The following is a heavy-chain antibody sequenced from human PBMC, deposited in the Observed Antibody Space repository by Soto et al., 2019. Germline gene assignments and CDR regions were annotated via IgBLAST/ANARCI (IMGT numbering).Heavy chain of an antibody. V-gene: IGHV3-9*01. Sequence: GGSLRLSCAASGFTFDDYAMHWVRQAPGKGLEWVSGISWNSGSIGYADSVKGRFTISRDNAKNSLYLQMNSLRAEDTALYYCAKGMSRGYCSSTSCPEHAFDIWGQGTMVTVSS. J-gene: IGHJ3*02. CDR3: AKGMSRGYCSSTSCPEHAFDI. CDR2: ISWNSGSI. CDR1: GFTFDDYA. D-gene: IGHD2-2*01.